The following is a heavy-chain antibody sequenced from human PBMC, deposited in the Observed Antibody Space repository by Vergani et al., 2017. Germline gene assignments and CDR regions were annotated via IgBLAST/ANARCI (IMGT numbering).Heavy chain of an antibody. J-gene: IGHJ5*02. V-gene: IGHV3-33*01. CDR2: TWYDGNNK. CDR3: ARDSRFLYNQFDP. Sequence: QVQLVESGGGVVQPGRSLRLSCAASGFTFNQYGMHWVRQAPGKGLEWVAVTWYDGNNKQYADSVKGRFTISRDNSKSTMYLQMNSLRDEDTGVYYCARDSRFLYNQFDPWGHGTLVTVSS. CDR1: GFTFNQYG. D-gene: IGHD1-14*01.